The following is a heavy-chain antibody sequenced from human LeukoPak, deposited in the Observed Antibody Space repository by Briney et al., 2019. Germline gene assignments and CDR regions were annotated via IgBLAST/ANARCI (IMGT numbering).Heavy chain of an antibody. CDR2: INHSGST. CDR1: GGSFSGYY. CDR3: ARSKYSSGCLDY. D-gene: IGHD6-19*01. Sequence: SETLSLTCAVYGGSFSGYYWSWIRQPPGKGLEWIGEINHSGSTNYNPSLKSRVTISVDTSKNQFSLKLSSVTAADTAVYYCARSKYSSGCLDYWGQGTLVPVSS. V-gene: IGHV4-34*01. J-gene: IGHJ4*02.